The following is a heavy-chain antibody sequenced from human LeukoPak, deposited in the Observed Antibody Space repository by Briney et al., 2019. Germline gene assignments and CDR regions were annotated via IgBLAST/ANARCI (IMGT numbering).Heavy chain of an antibody. D-gene: IGHD6-13*01. J-gene: IGHJ4*02. V-gene: IGHV1-2*02. CDR1: GYTFTGYY. Sequence: GASVKVSCKASGYTFTGYYMHWVRQAPGQGLEWMGWINPNSGGTNYTQKLQGRVTMTTDTSTSTAYMELRSLRSDDTAVYYCARARIAAAIDYWGQGTLVTVSS. CDR3: ARARIAAAIDY. CDR2: INPNSGGT.